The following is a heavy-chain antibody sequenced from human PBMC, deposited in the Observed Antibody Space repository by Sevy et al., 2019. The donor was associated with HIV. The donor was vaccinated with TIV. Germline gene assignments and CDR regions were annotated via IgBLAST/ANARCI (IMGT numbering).Heavy chain of an antibody. V-gene: IGHV1-8*01. CDR1: GYTFTSYD. J-gene: IGHJ6*02. Sequence: ASVKVSCKASGYTFTSYDINWVRQATGQGLEWMGWMNPNSGNTGYAQKFQGRVTMTRNTSISTAYMELSSLRSEDTAVYYCARVVAVAGTNYYYGMDVWGQRTTVTVSS. CDR2: MNPNSGNT. CDR3: ARVVAVAGTNYYYGMDV. D-gene: IGHD6-19*01.